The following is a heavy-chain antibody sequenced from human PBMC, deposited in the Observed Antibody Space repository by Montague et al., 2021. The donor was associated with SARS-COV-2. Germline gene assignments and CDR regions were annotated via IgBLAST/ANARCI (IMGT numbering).Heavy chain of an antibody. D-gene: IGHD3-22*01. Sequence: SETLSLTCTVSGGSITNNIDYWAWIRQPPGKGLEWIGSISYTGNTYYNPSLKSRVTISVVTSKNPITLKLISVTAAETAVYYCARLKRYFDSSGSPSAFDFWGQGTKVTVSS. CDR2: ISYTGNT. CDR3: ARLKRYFDSSGSPSAFDF. CDR1: GGSITNNIDY. V-gene: IGHV4-39*02. J-gene: IGHJ3*01.